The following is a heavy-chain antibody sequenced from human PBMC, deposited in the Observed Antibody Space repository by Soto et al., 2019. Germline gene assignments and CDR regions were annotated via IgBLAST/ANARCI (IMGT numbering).Heavy chain of an antibody. CDR2: IHYSGST. J-gene: IGHJ5*02. Sequence: PSETLSLTCTVSGGSISSYYWSWIRQPPGKGLEWIAYIHYSGSTTYNPSLKSRVTISVDTSKNQFSLKLSSVTAADTAVYYCAREKYDSSGRNWFDPWGQGTLVTVSS. V-gene: IGHV4-59*12. CDR3: AREKYDSSGRNWFDP. D-gene: IGHD3-22*01. CDR1: GGSISSYY.